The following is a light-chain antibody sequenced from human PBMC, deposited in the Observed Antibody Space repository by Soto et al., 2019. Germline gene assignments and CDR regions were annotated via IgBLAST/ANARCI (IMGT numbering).Light chain of an antibody. J-gene: IGKJ1*01. CDR1: HGISSY. V-gene: IGKV1-8*01. Sequence: AIRMTQSPSSLSASTGDRVTITCLASHGISSYLAWYQQKPGKAPKLLIYAASSLQSGVPSRFSGSGSGTDFTLTISSLQPEDFATYYCLQDYNYPWTFGQGTKVDIK. CDR3: LQDYNYPWT. CDR2: AAS.